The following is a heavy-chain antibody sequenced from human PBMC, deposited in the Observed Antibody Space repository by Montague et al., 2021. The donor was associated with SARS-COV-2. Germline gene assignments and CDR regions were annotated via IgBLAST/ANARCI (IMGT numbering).Heavy chain of an antibody. CDR2: IYYSGST. V-gene: IGHV4-59*01. J-gene: IGHJ3*02. D-gene: IGHD2-2*01. Sequence: SETLSLTCTVSGGSISSYYWSWIRQPPGKGLEWIGYIYYSGSTTYNPSLTSRVTISLDTSENQFSVTLNSVTAADTAVYYCARGSYAPDAFDIWGQGTMVTVSS. CDR1: GGSISSYY. CDR3: ARGSYAPDAFDI.